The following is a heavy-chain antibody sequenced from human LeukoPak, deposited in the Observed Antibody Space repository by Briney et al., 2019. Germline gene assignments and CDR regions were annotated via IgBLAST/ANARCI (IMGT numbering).Heavy chain of an antibody. D-gene: IGHD6-13*01. CDR1: GFTFSSYA. Sequence: PGGSLRLSCAASGFTFSSYAMHWVRQAPGKGLEWVAVISYDGSNKYYADSVKGRFTISRDNSKNTLYLQMNSLRAEDTAVYYCARDSAYSSSWLGMDVWGQGTTVTVSS. CDR3: ARDSAYSSSWLGMDV. J-gene: IGHJ6*02. CDR2: ISYDGSNK. V-gene: IGHV3-30-3*01.